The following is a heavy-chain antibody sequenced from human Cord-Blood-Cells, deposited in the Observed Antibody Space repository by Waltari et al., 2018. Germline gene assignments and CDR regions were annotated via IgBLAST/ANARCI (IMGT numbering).Heavy chain of an antibody. D-gene: IGHD3-16*01. CDR3: ARVGWGRGNWFDP. CDR2: IYWGVRT. V-gene: IGHV3-53*01. J-gene: IGHJ5*02. Sequence: EVQLVESGGGLIQPGGSLRLSCAASGFTVSSNYMSWVRQAPGKGVGWVSVIYWGVRTNSPASGKGRFTISRDNSKNTLYLQMNSLRAEDTAVYYGARVGWGRGNWFDPWGQGTLVTVSS. CDR1: GFTVSSNY.